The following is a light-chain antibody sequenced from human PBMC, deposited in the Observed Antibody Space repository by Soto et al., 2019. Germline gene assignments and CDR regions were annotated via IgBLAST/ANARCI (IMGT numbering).Light chain of an antibody. CDR2: EVT. Sequence: QSALTQPASVSGSPGQSITISCTGTSSDVGGYNYVSWYQQHPVKAPKLLIYEVTNRPSGVSNRFSGSKSGNTASLTISGLQAEDEADYYCISYTSSSTPVVFGGGTKLTVL. CDR3: ISYTSSSTPVV. CDR1: SSDVGGYNY. J-gene: IGLJ2*01. V-gene: IGLV2-14*01.